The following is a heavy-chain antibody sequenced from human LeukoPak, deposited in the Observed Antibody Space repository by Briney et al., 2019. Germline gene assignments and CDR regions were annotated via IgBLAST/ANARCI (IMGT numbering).Heavy chain of an antibody. CDR2: INHSGST. CDR3: ARGCDDSSGYYQYYFDY. CDR1: GGSFSGYY. V-gene: IGHV4-34*01. Sequence: SSETLSLTCAVYGGSFSGYYWSWIRQPPGKGREWIGEINHSGSTNYNPSLKSRVTISVDTSKNQFSLKLSSVSAADTAVYYCARGCDDSSGYYQYYFDYWGQGTLVTVSS. D-gene: IGHD3-22*01. J-gene: IGHJ4*02.